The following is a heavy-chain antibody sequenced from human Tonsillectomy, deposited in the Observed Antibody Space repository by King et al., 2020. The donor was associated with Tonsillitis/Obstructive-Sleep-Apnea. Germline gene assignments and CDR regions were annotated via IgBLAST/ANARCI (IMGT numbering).Heavy chain of an antibody. Sequence: QLQLQESGPGLVKPSETLSLTCTVAGGSISSSSYYWGWIRQPPGKGLEWIGSIYYSGSTYYNPSLKSRVTISVDTSKNQFSLKLSSVTAADTAVYYCASGYCSSTSCYTDYYYYMDVWGKGTTVTVSS. CDR2: IYYSGST. CDR3: ASGYCSSTSCYTDYYYYMDV. J-gene: IGHJ6*03. CDR1: GGSISSSSYY. V-gene: IGHV4-39*01. D-gene: IGHD2-2*02.